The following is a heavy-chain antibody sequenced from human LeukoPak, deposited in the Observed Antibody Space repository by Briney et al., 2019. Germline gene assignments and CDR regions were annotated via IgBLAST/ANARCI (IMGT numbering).Heavy chain of an antibody. Sequence: PGGSLRLSCAASGFTFSAYEMNWVRQAPGKGLEWVAYVSSGDSTIYYADSVKGRFTISRDNAKKSLYLQMNSLRAEDTAVYHCARGYSNYGYTFDMWGQGTMVTVSS. CDR1: GFTFSAYE. V-gene: IGHV3-48*03. CDR3: ARGYSNYGYTFDM. J-gene: IGHJ3*02. D-gene: IGHD4-11*01. CDR2: VSSGDSTI.